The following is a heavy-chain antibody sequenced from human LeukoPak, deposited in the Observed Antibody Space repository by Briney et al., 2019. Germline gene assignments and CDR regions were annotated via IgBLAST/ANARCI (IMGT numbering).Heavy chain of an antibody. CDR3: TKDSVAAAGTAWFDP. CDR2: ISSSSSYI. J-gene: IGHJ5*02. CDR1: GFTFSSYS. V-gene: IGHV3-21*04. Sequence: KSGGSLRLSCAASGFTFSSYSMNWVRQAPGKGLEWVSSISSSSSYIYYADSVKGRFTISRDNAKNSLYLQMNSLRPEDTALYYCTKDSVAAAGTAWFDPWGQGTLVTVSS. D-gene: IGHD6-13*01.